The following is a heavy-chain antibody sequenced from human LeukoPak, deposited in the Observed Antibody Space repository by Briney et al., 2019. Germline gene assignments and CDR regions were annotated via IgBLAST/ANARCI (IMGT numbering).Heavy chain of an antibody. Sequence: ASVKVSCKASGYTFTGYYMHWVRQAPGQGLGWMGWINPNSGGTNYAQKFQGMVTMTRDTSISTAYMELSRLRSDDTAVYYCARCRDSSGYRWPDWGQGTLVTVSS. D-gene: IGHD3-22*01. V-gene: IGHV1-2*02. J-gene: IGHJ4*02. CDR1: GYTFTGYY. CDR2: INPNSGGT. CDR3: ARCRDSSGYRWPD.